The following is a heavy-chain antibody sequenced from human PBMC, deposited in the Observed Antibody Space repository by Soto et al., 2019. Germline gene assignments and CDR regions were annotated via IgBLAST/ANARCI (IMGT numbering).Heavy chain of an antibody. CDR2: IKQDGSEK. Sequence: PGGSLRLSCAASGFTFSSYWMNWGGQSPGKGLEWVANIKQDGSEKYYVDSVKGRFTISRDNAKNSLYLQMNSLRAEDTAVYYCAREIKTTAIKYYYYGMDVWGQGTTVTVSS. CDR1: GFTFSSYW. V-gene: IGHV3-7*01. CDR3: AREIKTTAIKYYYYGMDV. D-gene: IGHD4-4*01. J-gene: IGHJ6*02.